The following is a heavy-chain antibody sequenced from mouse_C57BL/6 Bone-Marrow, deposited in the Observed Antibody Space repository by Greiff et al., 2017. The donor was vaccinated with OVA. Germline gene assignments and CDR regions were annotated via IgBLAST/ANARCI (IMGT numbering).Heavy chain of an antibody. J-gene: IGHJ1*03. V-gene: IGHV2-9-1*01. Sequence: VMLVESGPGLVAPSQSLSITCTVSGFSFASYAISWVRQPPGKGLEWLGVIWTGGGTNSTSALSSRLSISKDNAKSQVCLKMNSLQTDDTARYYCARNGIYYGSNPHWYFDVWGTGTTVTVSS. D-gene: IGHD1-1*01. CDR3: ARNGIYYGSNPHWYFDV. CDR1: GFSFASYA. CDR2: IWTGGGT.